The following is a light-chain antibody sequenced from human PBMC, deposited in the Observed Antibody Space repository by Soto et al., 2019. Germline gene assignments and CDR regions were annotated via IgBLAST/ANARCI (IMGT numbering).Light chain of an antibody. CDR2: GAS. CDR1: QSGSSRY. Sequence: EIVLTQSPGTRSLSLVEGATLSCRASQSGSSRYVAWYQQKPGQPPRLLIYGASSRAAGIPDRFGGSGSGTDFTLTVNSLQSEDIAVYYCQQYHNWPVTFGGGTKVDIK. V-gene: IGKV3-20*01. J-gene: IGKJ4*01. CDR3: QQYHNWPVT.